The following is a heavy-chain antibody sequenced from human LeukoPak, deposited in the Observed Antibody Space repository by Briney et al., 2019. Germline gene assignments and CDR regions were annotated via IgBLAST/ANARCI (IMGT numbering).Heavy chain of an antibody. V-gene: IGHV3-33*01. D-gene: IGHD6-13*01. CDR3: ARDGQQLAPYAMDV. J-gene: IGHJ6*02. CDR1: GFRFGSHA. Sequence: PGGSLRHSCAASGFRFGSHAVHWVRQAPGKGLEWLAQIWYDGSNKYYVDSVKGRFTTSRDNSKNTVYLQMNSLRAEDTAVYFCARDGQQLAPYAMDVWGQGTTVTVSS. CDR2: IWYDGSNK.